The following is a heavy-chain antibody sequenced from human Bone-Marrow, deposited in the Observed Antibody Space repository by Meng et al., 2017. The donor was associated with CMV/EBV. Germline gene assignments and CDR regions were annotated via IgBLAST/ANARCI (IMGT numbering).Heavy chain of an antibody. CDR3: ARGTFRSSSWSLDY. J-gene: IGHJ4*02. V-gene: IGHV4-34*01. Sequence: ESLKISCAASGFTFSSYAMSWVRQAPGKGLEWIGEINHSGSTNYNPSLKSRVTISVDTSKNQFSLKLSSVTAADTAVYYCARGTFRSSSWSLDYWGQGTLVTVSS. D-gene: IGHD6-13*01. CDR2: INHSGST. CDR1: GFTFSSYA.